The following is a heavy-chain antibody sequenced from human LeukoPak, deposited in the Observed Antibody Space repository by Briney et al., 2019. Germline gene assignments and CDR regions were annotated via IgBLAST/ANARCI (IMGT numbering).Heavy chain of an antibody. CDR3: ARDSDYSGNGNGDWFDP. CDR1: GFRFTSFG. J-gene: IGHJ5*02. V-gene: IGHV1-18*04. CDR2: ISNYFGVT. D-gene: IGHD4-11*01. Sequence: ASVNVSCKASGFRFTSFGVSWVRQAPGQGLEWMGWISNYFGVTHYAEEFEDRVTMTIDTSTTTAYMELRSLRYDDTAVYYCARDSDYSGNGNGDWFDPWGQGTVVTVSS.